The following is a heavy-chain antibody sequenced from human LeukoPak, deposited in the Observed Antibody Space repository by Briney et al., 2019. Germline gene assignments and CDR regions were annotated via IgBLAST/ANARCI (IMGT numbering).Heavy chain of an antibody. CDR1: GFTVSSNY. CDR3: AKVRFGGSGYGFADY. V-gene: IGHV3-53*05. CDR2: IYSGGST. Sequence: GGSLRLSCAASGFTVSSNYMSWVRQAPGKGLEWVSVIYSGGSTYYADSVKGRFTISRDNSKNTLYLQMNSLRAEDTAVYYCAKVRFGGSGYGFADYWGQGTLVTVSS. J-gene: IGHJ4*02. D-gene: IGHD3-22*01.